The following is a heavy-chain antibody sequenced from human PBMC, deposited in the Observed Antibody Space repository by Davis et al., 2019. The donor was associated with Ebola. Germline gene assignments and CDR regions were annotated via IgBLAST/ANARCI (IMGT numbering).Heavy chain of an antibody. CDR3: ARGPSIWNFDY. CDR1: GGSFSGYY. Sequence: SETLSLTCAVSGGSFSGYYWSWIRQPPGQGLEWIGEINHSGSTNYNPSLKSRVTISVDTSKNQFSLKLSSVTAADTAVYYCARGPSIWNFDYWGQGTLVTVSS. CDR2: INHSGST. J-gene: IGHJ4*02. V-gene: IGHV4-34*01. D-gene: IGHD1-1*01.